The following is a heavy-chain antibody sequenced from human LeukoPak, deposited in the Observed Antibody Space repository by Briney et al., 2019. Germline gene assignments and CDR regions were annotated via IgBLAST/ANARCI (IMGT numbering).Heavy chain of an antibody. Sequence: GGSLRLSCAASGFTFSSYSMNWVRQAPGKGLEWVSSISSSSSYIYYADSVKGRFTISRDNAKNSLYLQMNSLRAEDTAVYYCARAPRDGYNSDEDYFDYWGQGTLVTVSS. J-gene: IGHJ4*02. CDR3: ARAPRDGYNSDEDYFDY. CDR1: GFTFSSYS. D-gene: IGHD5-24*01. CDR2: ISSSSSYI. V-gene: IGHV3-21*01.